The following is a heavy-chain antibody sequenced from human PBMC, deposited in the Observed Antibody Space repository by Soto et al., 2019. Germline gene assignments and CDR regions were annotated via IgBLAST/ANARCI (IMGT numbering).Heavy chain of an antibody. CDR3: AHLSSTTFPSFHFDY. CDR2: IYWDDDK. D-gene: IGHD2-2*01. CDR1: GLSLRNSEVG. V-gene: IGHV2-5*02. Sequence: ALACTSSGLSLRNSEVGVGWIRQPPGKALEWLALIYWDDDKRYSLSLKSRLTITKGTSKNQVALTMTNMDPVDTATYYCAHLSSTTFPSFHFDYWGQGALVTVSS. J-gene: IGHJ4*02.